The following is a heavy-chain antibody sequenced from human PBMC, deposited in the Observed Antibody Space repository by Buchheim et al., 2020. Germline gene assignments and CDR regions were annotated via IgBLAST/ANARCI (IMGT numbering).Heavy chain of an antibody. V-gene: IGHV4-59*01. D-gene: IGHD2-8*02. CDR2: IYYSGST. CDR3: ARMVDIVLVVPRAASYYFDY. Sequence: QVQLQESGPGLVKPSETLSLTCTVSGGSISSYYWSWIRQPPGKGLEWIGYIYYSGSTNYNPSLKSRVTISVDTSKNQFSLQLSSVTAADTAVYYCARMVDIVLVVPRAASYYFDYWGQGTL. CDR1: GGSISSYY. J-gene: IGHJ4*02.